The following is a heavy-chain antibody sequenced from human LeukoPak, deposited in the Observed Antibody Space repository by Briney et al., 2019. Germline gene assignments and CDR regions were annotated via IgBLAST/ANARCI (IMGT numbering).Heavy chain of an antibody. Sequence: PSQTLSLTCTVSGGSISSGDYYWSWIRQPPGKGLEWIGYIYYSGSTYYNPSLKSRVTISVDTSKNQFSLKLSSVTAADTAVYYCARGRGSYGYYFDYWGQGILVTVSS. CDR2: IYYSGST. CDR3: ARGRGSYGYYFDY. J-gene: IGHJ4*02. D-gene: IGHD5-18*01. CDR1: GGSISSGDYY. V-gene: IGHV4-30-4*01.